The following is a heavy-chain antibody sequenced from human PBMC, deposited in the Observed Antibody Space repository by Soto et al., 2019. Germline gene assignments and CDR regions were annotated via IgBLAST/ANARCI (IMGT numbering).Heavy chain of an antibody. J-gene: IGHJ6*02. V-gene: IGHV3-48*02. D-gene: IGHD1-20*01. CDR2: ISSSSSTI. Sequence: EVQLVESGGGLVQPGGSLRLSCAASGFTSSSYSMNWVRQAPGKGLEWVSYISSSSSTIYYADSVKGRFTISRDNAKNSLYLQMNSLRDEDTAVYYCARDMKWGITGTTLYGMDVWGQGTTVTVSS. CDR1: GFTSSSYS. CDR3: ARDMKWGITGTTLYGMDV.